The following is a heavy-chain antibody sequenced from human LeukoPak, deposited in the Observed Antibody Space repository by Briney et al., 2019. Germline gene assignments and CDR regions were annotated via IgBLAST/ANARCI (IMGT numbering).Heavy chain of an antibody. V-gene: IGHV3-23*01. CDR1: GFTFSSYA. J-gene: IGHJ6*02. CDR2: ISGSGDST. CDR3: AKDKMVRGVPFYGMDV. Sequence: PGGSLRLSCAASGFTFSSYAMSWVRQAPGKGLEWVSAISGSGDSTYYADSVKGRFTISRDNSKNTLYLQMNSLRAEDTAVYYCAKDKMVRGVPFYGMDVWGQGTTVTVPS. D-gene: IGHD3-10*01.